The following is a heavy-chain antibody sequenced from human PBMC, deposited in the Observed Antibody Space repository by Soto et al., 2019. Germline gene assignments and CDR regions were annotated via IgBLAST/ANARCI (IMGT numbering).Heavy chain of an antibody. V-gene: IGHV1-69*01. CDR2: IIPLFGTP. J-gene: IGHJ4*02. CDR3: ARDGTIQMANFDF. CDR1: GGPFSSYG. D-gene: IGHD1-1*01. Sequence: QVLLMQSGAEVKKPGSSVKDSCTSSGGPFSSYGISWVRQVPGQGLEWLGGIIPLFGTPSYARKFQDRLTISADASTTAAYMELSSLTSEDTAMYFCARDGTIQMANFDFWGQGTLVTVSS.